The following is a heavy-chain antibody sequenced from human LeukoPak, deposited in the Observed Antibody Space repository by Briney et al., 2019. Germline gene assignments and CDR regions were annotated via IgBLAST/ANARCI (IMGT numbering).Heavy chain of an antibody. CDR3: TTTPRPAADYYYYYMDV. D-gene: IGHD2-2*01. Sequence: GGSLRLSCAASGFTFSSYGMHWVRQAPGKGLEWVAFIRYDGSNKYYADSVKGRFTISRDNSKNTLYLQMNSLRAEDTAVYYCTTTPRPAADYYYYYMDVWGKGTTVTVSS. CDR1: GFTFSSYG. J-gene: IGHJ6*03. V-gene: IGHV3-30*02. CDR2: IRYDGSNK.